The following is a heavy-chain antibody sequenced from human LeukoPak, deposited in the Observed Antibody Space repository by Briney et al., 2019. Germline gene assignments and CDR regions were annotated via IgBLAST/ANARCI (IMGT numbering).Heavy chain of an antibody. CDR3: ARQLGYCSSTSCYADKVDY. Sequence: PSETLSLTCTVPGGSISSSSYYWGWLRQPPGKGLEWIGSIYYSGSTYYNPSLKSRVTISVDTSRNQFSLKLSSVTAADTAVYYCARQLGYCSSTSCYADKVDYWGQGTLVTVSS. CDR2: IYYSGST. J-gene: IGHJ4*02. CDR1: GGSISSSSYY. D-gene: IGHD2-2*01. V-gene: IGHV4-39*01.